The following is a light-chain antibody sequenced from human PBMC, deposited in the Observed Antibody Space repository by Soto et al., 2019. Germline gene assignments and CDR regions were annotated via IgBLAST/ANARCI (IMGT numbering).Light chain of an antibody. CDR1: QGISSY. V-gene: IGKV1-39*01. Sequence: DIQMTQSPSSLSASVGDRVTITCRASQGISSYLNWYQQKPGKAPKLLIYAASSLQSGVPSRFSGSGSGTDFTLTISSLQPEDFATYYCQQNYRTPITFGQGTRLRL. J-gene: IGKJ5*01. CDR3: QQNYRTPIT. CDR2: AAS.